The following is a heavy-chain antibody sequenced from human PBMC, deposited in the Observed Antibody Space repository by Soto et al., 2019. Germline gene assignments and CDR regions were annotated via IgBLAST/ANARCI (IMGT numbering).Heavy chain of an antibody. D-gene: IGHD3-3*01. CDR2: IYYSGST. Sequence: SETLSLTCTVSGGSISSGDYYWSWIRQPPGKGLEWIGYIYYSGSTYYNPSLKSRVTISVDTSKNQFSLKLSSVTAADTAVYYCARVYRVWSGYYPLYWFDPWGQGTLGTVSS. CDR1: GGSISSGDYY. V-gene: IGHV4-30-4*01. J-gene: IGHJ5*02. CDR3: ARVYRVWSGYYPLYWFDP.